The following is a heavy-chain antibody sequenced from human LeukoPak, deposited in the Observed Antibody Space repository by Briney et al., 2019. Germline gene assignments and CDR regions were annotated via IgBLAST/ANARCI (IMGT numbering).Heavy chain of an antibody. Sequence: GGPLRLSCAASGFTFSSYAMSWVRQAPGKGLEWVSAISGSGGSTYYADSVKGRFTISRDNSKNTLYLQMNSLRAEDTAVYYCANGGMVRGLNWFDPWGQGALVTVSS. J-gene: IGHJ5*02. CDR1: GFTFSSYA. V-gene: IGHV3-23*01. CDR2: ISGSGGST. D-gene: IGHD3-10*01. CDR3: ANGGMVRGLNWFDP.